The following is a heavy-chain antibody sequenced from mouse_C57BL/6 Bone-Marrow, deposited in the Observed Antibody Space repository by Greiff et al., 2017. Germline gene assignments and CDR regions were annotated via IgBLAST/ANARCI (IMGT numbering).Heavy chain of an antibody. Sequence: EVQGVESGEGLVKPGGSLKLSCAASGFTFSSYAMSWVRQTPEKRLEWVAYISSGGDYIYYADTVKGRFTIARDNARNTLYLQMSSLKSEDTAMYYCTREGSDRPFAYWGQGTLVTVSA. D-gene: IGHD2-14*01. V-gene: IGHV5-9-1*02. J-gene: IGHJ3*01. CDR1: GFTFSSYA. CDR3: TREGSDRPFAY. CDR2: ISSGGDYI.